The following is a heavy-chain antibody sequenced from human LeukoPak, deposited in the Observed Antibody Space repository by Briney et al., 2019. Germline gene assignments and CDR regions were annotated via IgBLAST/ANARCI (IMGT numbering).Heavy chain of an antibody. CDR2: INHSGST. V-gene: IGHV4-34*01. CDR1: GGSFSGYY. D-gene: IGHD2-2*01. J-gene: IGHJ4*02. Sequence: AAETLSLTCAVYGGSFSGYYWSWIRRPPGKGLEWIGEINHSGSTNYNPSLKSRVTISVDTSKNQFSLKLSSVTAADTAVYYCARVSYCSSTSCSGYWGQGTLVTVSS. CDR3: ARVSYCSSTSCSGY.